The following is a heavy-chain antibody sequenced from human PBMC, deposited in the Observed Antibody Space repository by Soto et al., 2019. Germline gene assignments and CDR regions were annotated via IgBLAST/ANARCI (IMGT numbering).Heavy chain of an antibody. CDR1: GFTFSSYS. V-gene: IGHV3-48*02. CDR3: ARVNYYDSSGYYYLDY. J-gene: IGHJ4*02. D-gene: IGHD3-22*01. CDR2: ISSSSSTI. Sequence: EVQLVESGGGLVQLGGSLRLSCAASGFTFSSYSMNWVRQAPGKGLEWVSYISSSSSTIYYADSVKGRFTISRDNAKNSLYLQMNSLRDEDTAVYYCARVNYYDSSGYYYLDYWGQGTLVTVSS.